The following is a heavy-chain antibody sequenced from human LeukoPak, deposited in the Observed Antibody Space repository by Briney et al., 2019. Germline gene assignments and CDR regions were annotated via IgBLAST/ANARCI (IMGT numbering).Heavy chain of an antibody. Sequence: SETLSLTCAVYGGSFSGYYWSWIRQPPGKGLEWIGEINHSGSTNYNPSLKSRVTISVDTSKNQFSLKLSSVTAADTAVYYCAREGAEDTAWPNGMDVWGQGTTVTVSS. CDR2: INHSGST. J-gene: IGHJ6*02. V-gene: IGHV4-34*01. CDR3: AREGAEDTAWPNGMDV. D-gene: IGHD5-18*01. CDR1: GGSFSGYY.